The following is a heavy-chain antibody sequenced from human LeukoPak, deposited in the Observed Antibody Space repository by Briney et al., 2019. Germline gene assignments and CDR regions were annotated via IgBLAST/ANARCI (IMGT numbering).Heavy chain of an antibody. J-gene: IGHJ5*02. CDR3: ARERTKDGRGFDP. Sequence: PGGSLRLSCAASGFTFSSYSMNWVRQAPGKGLEWVSSISSSSSYIYYADSVKGRFTISRDNAKNSLYLQMNSLRAEDTAVYYCARERTKDGRGFDPWGQGTLVTVSS. V-gene: IGHV3-21*01. CDR1: GFTFSSYS. CDR2: ISSSSSYI. D-gene: IGHD5-24*01.